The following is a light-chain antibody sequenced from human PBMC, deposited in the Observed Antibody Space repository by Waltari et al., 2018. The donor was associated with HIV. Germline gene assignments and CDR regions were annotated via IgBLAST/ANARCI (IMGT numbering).Light chain of an antibody. V-gene: IGLV9-49*01. J-gene: IGLJ3*02. CDR1: SGYSNSK. Sequence: QPVLTQPPSASASLGASVTLTCTLSSGYSNSKVDWYQPRPGKAPRLVMRVGTGGIVGSKGDGIPDRFSGLGSGLNRYLTIKNIQEEDESDYHCGADHGSGSNFVFWVFGGGTKLTVL. CDR2: VGTGGIVG. CDR3: GADHGSGSNFVFWV.